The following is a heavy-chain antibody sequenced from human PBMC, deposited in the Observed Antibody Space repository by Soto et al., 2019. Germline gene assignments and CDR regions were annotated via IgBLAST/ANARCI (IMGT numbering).Heavy chain of an antibody. CDR2: ITGSGFST. CDR3: AKDSTSYGSGRELYFDF. V-gene: IGHV3-23*01. Sequence: GGSLRLSCVASGFTFSSYAMNWVRQAPGKGQEMVSAITGSGFSTYYADSVKGRFTISRDNSKNKLYLQMNSLKAEDTAVYYCAKDSTSYGSGRELYFDFWGQGILVTVSS. CDR1: GFTFSSYA. D-gene: IGHD3-10*01. J-gene: IGHJ4*01.